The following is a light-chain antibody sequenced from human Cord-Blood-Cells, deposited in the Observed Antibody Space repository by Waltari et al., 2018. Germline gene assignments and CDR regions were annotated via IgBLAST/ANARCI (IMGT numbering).Light chain of an antibody. CDR3: CSYAGSYTWV. J-gene: IGLJ3*02. CDR1: SSDVAGDHY. CDR2: DVS. V-gene: IGLV2-11*01. Sequence: QSALTQPRSVSGSPGQSVTISCTGTSSDVAGDHYVSWYQQHPGKAPKLMIYDVSKRPSGVPDRFSGSKSGNTASLTISGLQAEDEADYYCCSYAGSYTWVFGGGTKLTVL.